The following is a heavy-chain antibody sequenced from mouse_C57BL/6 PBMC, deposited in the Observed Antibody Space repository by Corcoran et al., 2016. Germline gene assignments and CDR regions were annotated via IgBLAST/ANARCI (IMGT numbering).Heavy chain of an antibody. CDR1: GYAFSSYW. V-gene: IGHV1-80*01. D-gene: IGHD1-1*01. J-gene: IGHJ2*01. Sequence: QVQLQQSGAELVKPGASVKIPCKASGYAFSSYWMNWVKQRPGKGLEWIGQIYPGDGDTNYNGKFKGKATLTVDKSSSTAYMQLSSLTSEDSAVYFCAREYYGSSYYFDYWGEGTTLTVSS. CDR2: IYPGDGDT. CDR3: AREYYGSSYYFDY.